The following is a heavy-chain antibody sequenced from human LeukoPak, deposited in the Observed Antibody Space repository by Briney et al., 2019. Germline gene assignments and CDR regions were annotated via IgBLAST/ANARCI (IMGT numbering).Heavy chain of an antibody. CDR1: GFTFSSYA. CDR2: ISGSGGST. V-gene: IGHV3-23*01. D-gene: IGHD3-3*01. CDR3: AKVFLKGSYYYYGMDV. Sequence: GGSLKLSCAASGFTFSSYAMSWVRQAPGKGLEWVSAISGSGGSTYYADSVKGRFTISRDNSKNTLYLQMNSLRAEDTAVYYCAKVFLKGSYYYYGMDVWGQGTTVTVSS. J-gene: IGHJ6*02.